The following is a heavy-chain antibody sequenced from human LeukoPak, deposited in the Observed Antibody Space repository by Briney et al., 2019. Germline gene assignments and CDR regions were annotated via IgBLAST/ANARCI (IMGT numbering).Heavy chain of an antibody. CDR3: ARGPSITMVRGGQWYYYMDV. V-gene: IGHV1-46*01. CDR1: GYTFTAFY. CDR2: INPSGGST. Sequence: ASVKVSCKASGYTFTAFYVHWVRQAPGQGLEWMGWINPSGGSTNYAQKFQGRVTMTRDTSTSTVYMELSSLRSEDTAVYYCARGPSITMVRGGQWYYYMDVWGKGTTVTISS. J-gene: IGHJ6*03. D-gene: IGHD3-10*01.